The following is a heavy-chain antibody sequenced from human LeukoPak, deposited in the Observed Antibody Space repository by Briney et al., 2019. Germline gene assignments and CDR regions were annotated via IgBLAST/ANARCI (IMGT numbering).Heavy chain of an antibody. V-gene: IGHV4-39*07. Sequence: SETLSLTCTVSGGSISSSSYYWGWIRQPPGKGLEWIGSIYYSGGTYYNPSLKSRVTISVDTSKNQFSLKLSSVTAADTAVYYCARDRGDDYGDYVGQGTLVTVSS. CDR2: IYYSGGT. J-gene: IGHJ4*02. D-gene: IGHD3-10*01. CDR1: GGSISSSSYY. CDR3: ARDRGDDYGDY.